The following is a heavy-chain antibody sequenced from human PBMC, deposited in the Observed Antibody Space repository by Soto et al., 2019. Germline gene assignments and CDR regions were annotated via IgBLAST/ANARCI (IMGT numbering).Heavy chain of an antibody. CDR1: GFTVNNFG. D-gene: IGHD6-19*01. CDR2: ISHDGTAK. CDR3: GKDVFSGGWYTYFHP. Sequence: GGSLRLSCAASGFTVNNFGMHWVRQAPGKGPEWVAMISHDGTAKYYADSVKGRFTISRDNSKNTLYLQMNNLRTEDTAVYYCGKDVFSGGWYTYFHPGGQETLVAVSS. J-gene: IGHJ5*02. V-gene: IGHV3-30*18.